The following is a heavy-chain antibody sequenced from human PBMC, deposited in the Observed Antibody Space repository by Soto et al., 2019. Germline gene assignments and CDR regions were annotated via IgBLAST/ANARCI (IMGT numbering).Heavy chain of an antibody. Sequence: GGSLRLSCAASGFTFSSYAMHWVRQAPGKGLEWVAVISYDGSNKYYADSVKGRFTISRDNSKNKLYLQMNSLRAEETAVYYCARDHRGTTMGHHFDYWGQGTLVTVSS. V-gene: IGHV3-30-3*01. CDR2: ISYDGSNK. CDR3: ARDHRGTTMGHHFDY. J-gene: IGHJ4*02. CDR1: GFTFSSYA. D-gene: IGHD1-7*01.